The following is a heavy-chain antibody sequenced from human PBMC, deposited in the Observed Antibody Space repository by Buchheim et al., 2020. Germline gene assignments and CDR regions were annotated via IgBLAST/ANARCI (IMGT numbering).Heavy chain of an antibody. V-gene: IGHV3-48*01. D-gene: IGHD3-22*01. CDR2: ISSSSSTI. CDR3: ARGDFNTMIVVVSFDY. J-gene: IGHJ4*02. CDR1: GFTFSSYS. Sequence: EVQLVESGGGLVQPGGSLRLSCAASGFTFSSYSMNWVRQAPGKGLEWVSYISSSSSTIYYADSVKGRFTISRDHAKNSLYLQKNSLRAEDTAVYYCARGDFNTMIVVVSFDYWGQGTL.